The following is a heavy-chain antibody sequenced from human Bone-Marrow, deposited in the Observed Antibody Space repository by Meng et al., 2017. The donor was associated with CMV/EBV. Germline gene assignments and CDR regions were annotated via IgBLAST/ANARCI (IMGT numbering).Heavy chain of an antibody. CDR2: INPNSGGT. V-gene: IGHV1-2*02. CDR1: GGTFSSYA. CDR3: ARDERLAIFPPEGMDV. D-gene: IGHD3-9*01. Sequence: ASVKVSCKASGGTFSSYAISWVRQAPGQGLEWMGWINPNSGGTNYAQKFQGRVTMTRDTSISTAYMEVSSLRSDDTAVYYCARDERLAIFPPEGMDVWGQGTTVTVSS. J-gene: IGHJ6*02.